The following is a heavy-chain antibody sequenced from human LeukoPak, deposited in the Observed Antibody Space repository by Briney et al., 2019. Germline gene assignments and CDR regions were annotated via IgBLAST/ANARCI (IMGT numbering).Heavy chain of an antibody. CDR2: IRFDGNKK. V-gene: IGHV3-30*02. CDR3: AKIGGAAFYNWLDP. CDR1: GFTFSSFG. Sequence: GGSLRLSCAASGFTFSSFGMHWVRQAPGKGLEWLAHIRFDGNKKEYADSLEGRFTISRDNSKNALYLQIDSLRPEDTAVYYCAKIGGAAFYNWLDPWGQGALVTVSS. J-gene: IGHJ5*02. D-gene: IGHD1-26*01.